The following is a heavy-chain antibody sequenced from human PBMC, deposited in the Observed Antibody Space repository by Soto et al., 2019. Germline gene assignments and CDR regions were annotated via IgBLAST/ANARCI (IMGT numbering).Heavy chain of an antibody. V-gene: IGHV4-61*01. J-gene: IGHJ4*02. CDR2: IYSSGST. CDR1: CGSVSSGSYY. Sequence: PSETLSLTCTVSCGSVSSGSYYWGWIRQPPGKGLEWIAYIYSSGSTNYNPSLRSRVTISVDTSKNQFSLRLSSVTAADTAVYYCARAPRTGVGGGDYWGQGTLVTVSS. CDR3: ARAPRTGVGGGDY. D-gene: IGHD3-16*01.